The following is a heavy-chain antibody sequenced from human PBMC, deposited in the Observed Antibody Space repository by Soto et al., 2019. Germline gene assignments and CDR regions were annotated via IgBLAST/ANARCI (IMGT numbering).Heavy chain of an antibody. CDR3: ARGALTTYFDY. CDR2: IYYSGST. CDR1: GGSISSYY. Sequence: SETLSLTCTVSGGSISSYYWSWIRQPPGRGLEWIEYIYYSGSTNYNPSLKSRVTISVDTSKNQFSLKLSSVTAADTAVYYCARGALTTYFDYWGQGTLVTVSS. V-gene: IGHV4-59*01. J-gene: IGHJ4*02.